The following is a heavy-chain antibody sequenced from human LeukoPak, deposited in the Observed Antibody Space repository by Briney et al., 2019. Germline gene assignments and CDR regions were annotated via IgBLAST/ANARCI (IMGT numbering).Heavy chain of an antibody. CDR3: ARGPRVSTQIAATGILDY. CDR1: GGSISSYY. Sequence: SETLSLTCTVSGGSISSYYWSWIRQPAGKGLEWIGRIYTSGSTNYNPSLKSRVTMSVDTSKNQFSLKLSSVTAADTAVYYCARGPRVSTQIAATGILDYWGQRTLVTVSS. D-gene: IGHD6-13*01. V-gene: IGHV4-4*07. CDR2: IYTSGST. J-gene: IGHJ4*02.